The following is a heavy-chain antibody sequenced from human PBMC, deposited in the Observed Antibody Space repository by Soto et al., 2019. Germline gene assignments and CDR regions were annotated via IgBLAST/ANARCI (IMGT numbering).Heavy chain of an antibody. D-gene: IGHD2-8*01. CDR2: VSANNGHT. V-gene: IGHV1-18*01. CDR1: GFTFSNYG. J-gene: IGHJ6*02. CDR3: ARDIESVTAKHFFYYYAMDV. Sequence: ASVKVSCKASGFTFSNYGLNWVRQAPGQGLEWMGWVSANNGHTNYAQNLQGRVPMTTDTSTSTAYMELRGLRFDDTAVYYCARDIESVTAKHFFYYYAMDVWGQGTTVTVSS.